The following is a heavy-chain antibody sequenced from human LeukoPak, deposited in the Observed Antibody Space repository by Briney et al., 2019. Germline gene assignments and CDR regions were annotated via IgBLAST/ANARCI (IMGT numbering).Heavy chain of an antibody. V-gene: IGHV3-11*04. CDR1: GFTFSDYY. Sequence: GGSLRLSCAASGFTFSDYYMSWIRQAPGKGLEWVSYISSSGSTIYYADSVKGRFTISRDNAKNSLYLLMNSLRAEDTAVYYCARDQPLLLWFGEPKNWFDPWGQGTLVTVSS. D-gene: IGHD3-10*01. CDR3: ARDQPLLLWFGEPKNWFDP. J-gene: IGHJ5*02. CDR2: ISSSGSTI.